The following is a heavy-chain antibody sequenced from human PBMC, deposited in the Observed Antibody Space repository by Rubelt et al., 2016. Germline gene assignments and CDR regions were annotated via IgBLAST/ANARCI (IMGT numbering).Heavy chain of an antibody. CDR3: ARFGIAAAGSY. J-gene: IGHJ4*02. Sequence: QVQLQESGPGLVKPSETLSLTCAVYGGSFSGYYWSWIRQPPGKGLEWIGSIYHSGSTYYNPSLKSRVTISVDTYKNQFSLKLSSVTAADTAVYYCARFGIAAAGSYWGQGTLVTVSS. V-gene: IGHV4-34*10. CDR1: GGSFSGYY. CDR2: IYHSGST. D-gene: IGHD6-13*01.